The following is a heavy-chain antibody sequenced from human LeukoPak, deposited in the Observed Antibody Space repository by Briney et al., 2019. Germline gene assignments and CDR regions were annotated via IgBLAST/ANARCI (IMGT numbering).Heavy chain of an antibody. V-gene: IGHV4-59*01. D-gene: IGHD3-10*01. CDR3: ARAYHGSGSFSLLFDP. J-gene: IGHJ5*02. Sequence: SETLSLTWTVSGXSISSNYGSWVRQPPGKGLEWIGYIYYSGITNNNPSLKSRVTISVDTSKNQFSLKLSSVTAADTAVYYCARAYHGSGSFSLLFDPWGQGTLVTVSS. CDR2: IYYSGIT. CDR1: GXSISSNY.